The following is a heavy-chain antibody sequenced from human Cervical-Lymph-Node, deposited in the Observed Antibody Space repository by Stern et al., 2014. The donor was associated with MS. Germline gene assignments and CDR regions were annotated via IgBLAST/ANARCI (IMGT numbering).Heavy chain of an antibody. CDR1: AYIFTTSW. Sequence: VQPVQSGAEVKKPGESLKISCKGSAYIFTTSWIGWGRQMPGKGLEWMGVIYPGDSDTRYSPSFQGQVTISADNSITTAYLQWSSLKASDTGMYYCARATKFYYGSGSLDYWGQGTLVTVSS. J-gene: IGHJ4*02. V-gene: IGHV5-51*03. CDR3: ARATKFYYGSGSLDY. D-gene: IGHD3-10*01. CDR2: IYPGDSDT.